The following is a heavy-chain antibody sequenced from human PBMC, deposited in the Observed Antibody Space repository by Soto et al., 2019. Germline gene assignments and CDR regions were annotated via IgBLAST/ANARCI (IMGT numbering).Heavy chain of an antibody. D-gene: IGHD6-13*01. J-gene: IGHJ3*02. CDR1: GGTFSTYT. CDR2: ILPMLDIT. Sequence: QVQLVQSGAEVKKPGSSVKVSCKASGGTFSTYTIIWVRQAPGQGLEWMGRILPMLDITNSAQRFQGRVTITAEQSTSTAYLELSSLRSEDTAVYYCTLGSWSAETFDIWGRGTMVTVSS. V-gene: IGHV1-69*02. CDR3: TLGSWSAETFDI.